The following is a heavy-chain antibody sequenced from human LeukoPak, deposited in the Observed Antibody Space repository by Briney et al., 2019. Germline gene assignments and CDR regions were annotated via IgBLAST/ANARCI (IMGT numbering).Heavy chain of an antibody. D-gene: IGHD4-11*01. CDR3: ARARYSNYALYYFDY. CDR2: IYSGGST. J-gene: IGHJ4*02. V-gene: IGHV3-53*01. Sequence: GGSLRLSCAASGFTVSSNYMSWVRQAPGKGLEWVSVIYSGGSTYYADSVKGRFTISRDNSKNTLYLQMNSLRAEDTAVYYCARARYSNYALYYFDYWGQGTLVTVSS. CDR1: GFTVSSNY.